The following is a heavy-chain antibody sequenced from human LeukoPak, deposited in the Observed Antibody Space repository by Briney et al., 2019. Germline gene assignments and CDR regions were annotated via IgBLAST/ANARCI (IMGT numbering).Heavy chain of an antibody. J-gene: IGHJ4*02. CDR1: GFTFSRYS. CDR3: ARVGSEWLVNDY. V-gene: IGHV3-48*02. Sequence: PGGSLRLSCAASGFTFSRYSMVWVRLAPGKGLEWVSYISGSSSKMYYADSVKGRFTISRDKAKNSLYLQMNSLRDEDTALYYCARVGSEWLVNDYWGQGTLVTVSS. CDR2: ISGSSSKM. D-gene: IGHD3-10*01.